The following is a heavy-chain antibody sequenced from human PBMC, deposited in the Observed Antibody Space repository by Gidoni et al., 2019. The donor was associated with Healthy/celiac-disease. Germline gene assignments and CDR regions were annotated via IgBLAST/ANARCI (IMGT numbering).Heavy chain of an antibody. D-gene: IGHD3-9*01. V-gene: IGHV5-10-1*01. J-gene: IGHJ4*02. CDR1: GYSFTSYW. CDR3: ARGGYDILTGYPLLVDY. CDR2: IDPSDSYT. Sequence: EVQLVQSGAEVKKPGESLRISCKCSGYSFTSYWISWVRQMPGKGLEWMGRIDPSDSYTNYSPSFQGHVTISADKSISTAYLQWSSLKASDTAMYYCARGGYDILTGYPLLVDYWGQGTLVTVSS.